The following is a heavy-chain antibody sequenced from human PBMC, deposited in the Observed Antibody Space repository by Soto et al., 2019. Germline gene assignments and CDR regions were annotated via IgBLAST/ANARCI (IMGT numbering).Heavy chain of an antibody. D-gene: IGHD3-3*01. J-gene: IGHJ6*03. V-gene: IGHV4-34*01. CDR1: GGSFSGYY. Sequence: SETLSLTCAVYGGSFSGYYWSWIRQPPGKGLEWIGEINHSGSTNYNPSLKSRVTISVDSSKNQFSLKLSSVTAADTAVYYCAREIADFWSGYYMGHYYYYYYMDVWGKGTTVTVSS. CDR3: AREIADFWSGYYMGHYYYYYYMDV. CDR2: INHSGST.